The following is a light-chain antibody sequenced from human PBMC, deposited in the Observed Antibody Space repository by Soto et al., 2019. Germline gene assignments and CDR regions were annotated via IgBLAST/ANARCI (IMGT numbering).Light chain of an antibody. CDR2: ANS. CDR3: QSYDTSLSVV. V-gene: IGLV1-40*01. CDR1: SSNIGAGYD. J-gene: IGLJ2*01. Sequence: QSVLTQPPSVSGAPGQRVTISCTGRSSNIGAGYDVHWYLQLPGTAPKLLIYANSNRPSGVPDRFSGSKSGTSASQAITGLQAEDEADYYCQSYDTSLSVVFGGGTKLTVL.